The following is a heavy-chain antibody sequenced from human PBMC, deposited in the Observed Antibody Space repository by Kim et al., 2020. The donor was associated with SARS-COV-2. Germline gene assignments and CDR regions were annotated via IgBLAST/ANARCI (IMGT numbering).Heavy chain of an antibody. CDR3: ARAGLTYCSGGSCYYSLPGYYYGMDV. D-gene: IGHD2-15*01. Sequence: ASVKVSCKASGYTFTGYYMHWVRQAPGQGLEWMGWINPNSGGTNYAQKFQGWVTMTRDTSISTAYMELSRLRSDDTAVYYCARAGLTYCSGGSCYYSLPGYYYGMDVWGQGTTVTVSS. CDR2: INPNSGGT. J-gene: IGHJ6*02. CDR1: GYTFTGYY. V-gene: IGHV1-2*04.